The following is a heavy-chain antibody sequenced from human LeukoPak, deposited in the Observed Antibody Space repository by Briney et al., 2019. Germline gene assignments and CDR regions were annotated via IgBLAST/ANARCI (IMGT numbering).Heavy chain of an antibody. CDR2: ISDYHGNT. J-gene: IGHJ4*02. Sequence: ASVKVSCKASGNTLLSYGFCWVRQAPGQGLEWMGWISDYHGNTKYEEKFQDRVTMTTDTSTNTAYMELRSLRSDDTATYYCATGYPKRRPSDMLTVPLFDYWGQGTLVIVSS. D-gene: IGHD3-9*01. V-gene: IGHV1-18*01. CDR3: ATGYPKRRPSDMLTVPLFDY. CDR1: GNTLLSYG.